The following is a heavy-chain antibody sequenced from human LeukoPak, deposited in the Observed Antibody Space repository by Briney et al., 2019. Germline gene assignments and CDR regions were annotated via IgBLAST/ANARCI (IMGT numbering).Heavy chain of an antibody. CDR3: ARDSFAGYDSSGYSSYDY. V-gene: IGHV3-21*01. CDR1: GFSFSDYS. D-gene: IGHD3-22*01. J-gene: IGHJ4*02. Sequence: GGSLRLSCAASGFSFSDYSMNWVRQAPGKGLEWVSFISSYSTYVYYADSLKGRFTISRDNAKNSLYLQMNSLRAEDTAVYYCARDSFAGYDSSGYSSYDYWGQGTLVTVSS. CDR2: ISSYSTYV.